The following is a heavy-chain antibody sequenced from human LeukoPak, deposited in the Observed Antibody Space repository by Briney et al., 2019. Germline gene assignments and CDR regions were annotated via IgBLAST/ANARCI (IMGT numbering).Heavy chain of an antibody. CDR1: GGSISSYY. J-gene: IGHJ4*02. D-gene: IGHD5/OR15-5a*01. CDR3: ARGPLPYYFDY. V-gene: IGHV4-59*12. Sequence: SETLSLTCSVSGGSISSYYWSWIRQPPGKGLEWIGYIYYSGSTNYNPSLQSRVTISVDTSRNQFSLKLSSVTAADTAVYYCARGPLPYYFDYWGQGTLVTVSS. CDR2: IYYSGST.